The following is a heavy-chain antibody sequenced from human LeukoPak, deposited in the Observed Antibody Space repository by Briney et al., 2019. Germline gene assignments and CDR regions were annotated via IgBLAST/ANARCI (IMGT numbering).Heavy chain of an antibody. D-gene: IGHD3-9*01. CDR2: INHSGST. J-gene: IGHJ3*02. CDR1: GGSFSGYY. Sequence: SETLSLTCAVYGGSFSGYYWSWIRQPPGKGLEWMGEINHSGSTNYNPSLKSRVTISVDTSKNQFSLKLSYVTAADTAVYYCARGPRDFDWLLCMGPDAFDIWGQGTMVTVSS. CDR3: ARGPRDFDWLLCMGPDAFDI. V-gene: IGHV4-34*01.